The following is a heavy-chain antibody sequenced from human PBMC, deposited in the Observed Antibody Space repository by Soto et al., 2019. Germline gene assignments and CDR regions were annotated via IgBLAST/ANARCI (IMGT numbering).Heavy chain of an antibody. CDR2: INHSGST. CDR3: ARAVAFGYYYYMDV. V-gene: IGHV4-34*01. D-gene: IGHD2-21*01. Sequence: SETLSLTCAVYGGSFSGYYWSWIRQPPGKGLEWIGEINHSGSTNYNPSLKSRVTISVDTSKNQFSLKLSSVTAADTAVYYCARAVAFGYYYYMDVWGKGTTVTVSS. J-gene: IGHJ6*03. CDR1: GGSFSGYY.